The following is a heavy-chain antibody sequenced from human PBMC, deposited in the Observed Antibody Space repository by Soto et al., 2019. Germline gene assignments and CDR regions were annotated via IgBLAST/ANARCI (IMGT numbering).Heavy chain of an antibody. J-gene: IGHJ6*04. CDR2: ISSSSSYI. D-gene: IGHD3-22*01. CDR3: ARVKGSRGRGYYQTYYYYGMDV. CDR1: GFTFSSYS. Sequence: GSLRLSCAASGFTFSSYSMNWVRQAPGKGLEWVSSISSSSSYIYYADSVKGRFTISRDNAKNSLYLQMNSLRAEDTAVYYCARVKGSRGRGYYQTYYYYGMDVWGKGTTGTVS. V-gene: IGHV3-21*01.